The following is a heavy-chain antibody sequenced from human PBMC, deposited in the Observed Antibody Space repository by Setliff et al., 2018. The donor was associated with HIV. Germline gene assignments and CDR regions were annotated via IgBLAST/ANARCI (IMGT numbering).Heavy chain of an antibody. D-gene: IGHD2-15*01. J-gene: IGHJ5*02. CDR2: IYYSGST. CDR1: GGSISSSSYY. CDR3: ARRRGYCSGGTCYSGGYWFDP. V-gene: IGHV4-39*01. Sequence: SETLSLTCTVSGGSISSSSYYWAWVRQPPGKGLEWIGSIYYSGSTSYNPSLKSRVTTSVDTSKNQFSLKLRSVTAADTAVYYCARRRGYCSGGTCYSGGYWFDPWGQGTLVTVSS.